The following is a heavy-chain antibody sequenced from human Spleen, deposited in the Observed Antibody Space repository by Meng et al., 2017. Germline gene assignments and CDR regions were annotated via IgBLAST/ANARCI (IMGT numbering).Heavy chain of an antibody. Sequence: SETLSLTCAVYGGSFSGYYWSWIRQPPGKGLEWIGEIYHSGSTNYNPSLKSRVTISVDKSKNQFSLKLSSVTAADTAVYYCARNIAVAGRFDYWGQGTLVTVSS. CDR2: IYHSGST. D-gene: IGHD6-19*01. V-gene: IGHV4-34*01. CDR3: ARNIAVAGRFDY. J-gene: IGHJ4*02. CDR1: GGSFSGYY.